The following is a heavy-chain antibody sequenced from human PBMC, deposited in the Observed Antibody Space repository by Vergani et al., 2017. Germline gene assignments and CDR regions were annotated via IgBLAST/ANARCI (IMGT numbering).Heavy chain of an antibody. J-gene: IGHJ6*01. CDR2: VDPEDGET. V-gene: IGHV1-69-2*01. D-gene: IGHD4-17*01. CDR1: GYTFTSYG. Sequence: VQLVQSGAEVKKPGASVKVSCKASGYTFTSYGISWVRQAPGQGLEWMGLVDPEDGETIYAEKFKGRVTIAADTSTDTAHVELSSLRSEDTAVYYCATPQTVTTGGMEVWGQGTTVIDSS. CDR3: ATPQTVTTGGMEV.